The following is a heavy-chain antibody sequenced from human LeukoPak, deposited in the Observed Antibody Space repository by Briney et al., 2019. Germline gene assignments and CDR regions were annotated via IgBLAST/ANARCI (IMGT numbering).Heavy chain of an antibody. V-gene: IGHV3-15*01. Sequence: GGSLRLSCVASGFTFSNAWMSWVRQAPGKGLEWVGRFKSKTDGGTTDYAAPPKGRFTISGDDSKSTLYLQMNSLKTEDTAVYYCIMTYHWGQGTLVTVSS. J-gene: IGHJ1*01. CDR1: GFTFSNAW. CDR3: IMTYH. CDR2: FKSKTDGGTT.